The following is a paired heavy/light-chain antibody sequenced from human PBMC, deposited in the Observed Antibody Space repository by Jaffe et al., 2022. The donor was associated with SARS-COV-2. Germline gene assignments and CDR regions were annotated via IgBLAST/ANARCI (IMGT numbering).Heavy chain of an antibody. CDR1: GYTFISYY. Sequence: QVQLVQSGAEVKKPGASVKISCKASGYTFISYYMHWVRQAPGQGLEWMGMVNPSGGSTNYAQRFQGRVTLTRDTSTTTVYMELSSLRSEDSAVYYCARDRGYGPSDSWGQGTLVTVAS. J-gene: IGHJ4*02. CDR3: ARDRGYGPSDS. D-gene: IGHD3-10*01. V-gene: IGHV1-46*01. CDR2: VNPSGGST.
Light chain of an antibody. V-gene: IGKV2-28*01. J-gene: IGKJ1*01. CDR2: LGS. CDR3: MQALQTLRT. CDR1: QSLLHRNGYNY. Sequence: DIVLTQSPLSLPVTPGEPASISCRSSQSLLHRNGYNYLDWYLQKPGQSPQLLIYLGSNRASGVPDRFSGSGSGTDFTLKISRVEAEDVGVYYCMQALQTLRTFGQGTKVEIK.